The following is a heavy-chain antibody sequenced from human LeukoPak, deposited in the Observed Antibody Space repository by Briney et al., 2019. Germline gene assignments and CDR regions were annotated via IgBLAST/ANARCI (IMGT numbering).Heavy chain of an antibody. D-gene: IGHD3-10*01. CDR3: AKDISAKSVTAAFDI. CDR1: GFTFSSYG. V-gene: IGHV3-30*18. Sequence: GGSLRLSCEASGFTFSSYGMHWVRQAPGKGLEWVAVISYDGSNKYYADFVKGRFTISRDNSKNTLYLQMNSLRAEDTAVYYCAKDISAKSVTAAFDIWGQGTMVTVSS. J-gene: IGHJ3*02. CDR2: ISYDGSNK.